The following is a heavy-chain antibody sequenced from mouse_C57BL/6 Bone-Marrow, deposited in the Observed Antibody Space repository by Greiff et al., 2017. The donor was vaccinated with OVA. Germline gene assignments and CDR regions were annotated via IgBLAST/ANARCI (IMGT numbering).Heavy chain of an antibody. D-gene: IGHD3-2*02. CDR1: GYTFTSYW. CDR3: ARQGSSGFAD. V-gene: IGHV1-61*01. J-gene: IGHJ3*01. CDR2: IYPSDSET. Sequence: QVQLQQPGAELVRPGSSVKLSCKASGYTFTSYWMDWVKQRPGQGLEWIGNIYPSDSETHYNQKFKDKATLTVDKSSSTAYMQLSSLTSEDSAVYYCARQGSSGFADWGQGTLVTVYA.